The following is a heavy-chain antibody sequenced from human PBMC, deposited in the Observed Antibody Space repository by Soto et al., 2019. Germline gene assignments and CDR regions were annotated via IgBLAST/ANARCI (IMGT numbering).Heavy chain of an antibody. Sequence: SGGSLRLSCAASGFTFSSYSMNWVRQAPGNGLEWVSYISSSSSTIYYADSVKGRFTISRDNAKNSLYLQMNSLRDEDTAVYYCAXGRLLRYFDWLLSGFDYWGQGTLVTVSS. V-gene: IGHV3-48*02. CDR1: GFTFSSYS. J-gene: IGHJ4*02. CDR3: AXGRLLRYFDWLLSGFDY. D-gene: IGHD3-9*01. CDR2: ISSSSSTI.